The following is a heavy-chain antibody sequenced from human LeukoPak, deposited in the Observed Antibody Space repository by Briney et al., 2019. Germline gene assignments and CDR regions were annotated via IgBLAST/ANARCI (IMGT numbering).Heavy chain of an antibody. Sequence: GTLTLSCPASAFTFSSNCMSWVRQAARNGLEWVSSISGRGGSTYYGDFVKGRFTISRDNTKNTLYLQMNRLRAEDTDVYYCAKDLIAAAALPIIHHWGQGTLVTVSS. CDR1: AFTFSSNC. J-gene: IGHJ1*01. D-gene: IGHD6-13*01. CDR2: ISGRGGST. CDR3: AKDLIAAAALPIIHH. V-gene: IGHV3-23*01.